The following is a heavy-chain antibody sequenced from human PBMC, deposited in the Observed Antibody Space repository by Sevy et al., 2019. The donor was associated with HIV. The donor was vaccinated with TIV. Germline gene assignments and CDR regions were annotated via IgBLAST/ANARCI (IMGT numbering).Heavy chain of an antibody. CDR1: AGSLTGFY. CDR2: INHSGST. CDR3: SRVFGNFYGSGNYLGYFDY. J-gene: IGHJ4*02. V-gene: IGHV4-34*01. Sequence: SETLSLTCGVYAGSLTGFYWSWIRQPPGKALEWIGEINHSGSTNYNPSLKSRVTISVDTSETQFSLKLTSVTAADTAVYYCSRVFGNFYGSGNYLGYFDYWGRGTLVTVSS. D-gene: IGHD3-10*01.